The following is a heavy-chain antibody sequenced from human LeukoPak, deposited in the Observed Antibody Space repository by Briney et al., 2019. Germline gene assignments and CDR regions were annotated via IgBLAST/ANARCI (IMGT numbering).Heavy chain of an antibody. V-gene: IGHV3-30*02. J-gene: IGHJ3*02. Sequence: GGSLRLSCAASGFTFSIYGMHWVRQAPGKGLEWGAFIRYDGSNKYYADSVKGRFTISRDNSKNTLYLQMNSLRSDDTAVYYCARDWGRYCSSTSCYVRAFDIWGQGTMVTVSS. D-gene: IGHD2-2*01. CDR2: IRYDGSNK. CDR3: ARDWGRYCSSTSCYVRAFDI. CDR1: GFTFSIYG.